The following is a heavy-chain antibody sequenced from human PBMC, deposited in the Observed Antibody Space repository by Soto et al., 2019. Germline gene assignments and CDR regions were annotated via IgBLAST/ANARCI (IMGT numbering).Heavy chain of an antibody. D-gene: IGHD3-22*01. V-gene: IGHV1-46*01. CDR2: INPSGGST. J-gene: IGHJ3*02. CDR3: ARVHDYSDSTPGVFDI. CDR1: GDTFASYY. Sequence: GASMKVCCKASGDTFASYYRHWVRHAPGQGLEWMGIINPSGGSTSYAQKFQGRVTMTRDTSTSTVYMELSSLRSEDTAVYYCARVHDYSDSTPGVFDICGHGTLVTV.